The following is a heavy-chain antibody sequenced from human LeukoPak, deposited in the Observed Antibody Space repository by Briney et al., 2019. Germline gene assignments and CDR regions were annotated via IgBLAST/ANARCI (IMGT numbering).Heavy chain of an antibody. V-gene: IGHV4-34*01. CDR1: GGSFSGYY. J-gene: IGHJ2*01. CDR2: INHSGST. CDR3: ARGLLTTRSFDL. Sequence: SETLSLTCAVYGGSFSGYYWSWIRQPPGKGLEWIGEINHSGSTNYNPSLKSRVTISVDTSKNQFSLKLSSVTAADTAVYYCARGLLTTRSFDLWGRGTLVTVS. D-gene: IGHD4-17*01.